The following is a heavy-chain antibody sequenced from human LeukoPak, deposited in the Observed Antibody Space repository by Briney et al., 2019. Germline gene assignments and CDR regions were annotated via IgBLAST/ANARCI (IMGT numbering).Heavy chain of an antibody. D-gene: IGHD3-16*01. V-gene: IGHV3-11*01. Sequence: GVLRLSCAASGFTFSDSYMSWIRQVPGKGLEWVSYISSSGGTIYYADSVKGRFTISRDNAKNSLYLQMNSLGAEDTAVYYCAREGGDWGEGYFDYWGQGTLVTVSS. CDR2: ISSSGGTI. J-gene: IGHJ4*02. CDR1: GFTFSDSY. CDR3: AREGGDWGEGYFDY.